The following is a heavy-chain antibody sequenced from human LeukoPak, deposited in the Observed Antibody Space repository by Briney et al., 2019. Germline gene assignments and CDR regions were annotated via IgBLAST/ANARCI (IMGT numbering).Heavy chain of an antibody. V-gene: IGHV4-59*11. CDR1: GGSLSSRY. CDR3: ARAAPYYGSSGCYDY. Sequence: PSETLSLTCSVSGGSLSSRYWSWLRQPPGKGLEWVGYIYYSGSTNYNPSLKSRVTISVDTSKNQFSLKLSSVTAADTAVYYCARAAPYYGSSGCYDYWGQGTLVTVSS. CDR2: IYYSGST. J-gene: IGHJ4*02. D-gene: IGHD3-22*01.